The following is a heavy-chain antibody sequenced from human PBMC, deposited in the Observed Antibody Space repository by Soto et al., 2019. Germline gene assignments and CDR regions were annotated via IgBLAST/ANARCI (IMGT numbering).Heavy chain of an antibody. Sequence: SETLSLTCAVSGYSISSGYYWGWIRQPPGKGLEWIGSIYHSGSTYYNPSLKSRVTISVDTSKNQFSLKLSSVTAADTAVYYCARERVITFGGRGFCDYWGQGTLVTVSS. V-gene: IGHV4-38-2*02. CDR3: ARERVITFGGRGFCDY. CDR2: IYHSGST. CDR1: GYSISSGYY. D-gene: IGHD3-16*01. J-gene: IGHJ4*02.